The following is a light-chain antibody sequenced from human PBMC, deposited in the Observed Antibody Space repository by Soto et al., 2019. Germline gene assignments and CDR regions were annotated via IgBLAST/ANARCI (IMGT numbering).Light chain of an antibody. CDR3: QQSYSTPRT. CDR2: AAS. CDR1: QSISSY. V-gene: IGKV1-39*01. J-gene: IGKJ1*01. Sequence: QMTQSPSSLSASVGDRVPITCRASQSISSYLNWYQQKPGKAPKLLIYAASSLQSGVPSRFSGSGSGTDFTLTISSLQPEDFATYYCQQSYSTPRTFRQGTKVDIK.